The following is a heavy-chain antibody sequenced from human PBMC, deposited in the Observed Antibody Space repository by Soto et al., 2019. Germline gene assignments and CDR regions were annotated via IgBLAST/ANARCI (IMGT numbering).Heavy chain of an antibody. CDR1: GFTFSSSE. CDR2: IHPSGQPI. J-gene: IGHJ3*01. V-gene: IGHV3-48*03. CDR3: ARRASR. D-gene: IGHD1-26*01. Sequence: EVQLVESGGGLVQPGGSLRLSCAVSGFTFSSSEMYWVRQAPGKGLEWISYIHPSGQPIFYADSVKGRFTISRDNANNSLFLQINSLRAEDTAVYYCARRASRWGQGTIVTVSS.